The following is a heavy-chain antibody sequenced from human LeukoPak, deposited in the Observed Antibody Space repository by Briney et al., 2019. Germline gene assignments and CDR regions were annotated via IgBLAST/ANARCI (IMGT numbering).Heavy chain of an antibody. CDR2: ISGSGGST. J-gene: IGHJ4*02. Sequence: GGSLRLSCAASGFTFSSYAMSWVRQAPGKGVEWVSGISGSGGSTYYADSVKGRFTISRDNSKKTLYLQMNSLRAADTAIYYCAKAQWYYYGSGTHWDYWGQGTLVAVSS. V-gene: IGHV3-23*01. CDR1: GFTFSSYA. CDR3: AKAQWYYYGSGTHWDY. D-gene: IGHD3-10*01.